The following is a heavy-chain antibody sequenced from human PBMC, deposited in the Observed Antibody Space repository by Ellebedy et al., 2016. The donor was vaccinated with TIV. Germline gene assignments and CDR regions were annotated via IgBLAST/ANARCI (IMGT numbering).Heavy chain of an antibody. CDR1: GGSIHSYY. CDR2: ISDSGST. Sequence: MPSETLSLTCTVSGGSIHSYYWIWIRQPPGKGLEWIGYISDSGSTNYNPSLKSRVFISVDTSKTQFSLRLSSVTAADTAVYYCARDAGVLSDYYYYTMDVWGQGTTVTVSS. J-gene: IGHJ6*02. CDR3: ARDAGVLSDYYYYTMDV. V-gene: IGHV4-59*01. D-gene: IGHD3-10*01.